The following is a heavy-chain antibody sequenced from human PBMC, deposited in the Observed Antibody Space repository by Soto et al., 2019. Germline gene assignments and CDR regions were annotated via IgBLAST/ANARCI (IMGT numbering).Heavy chain of an antibody. J-gene: IGHJ4*02. Sequence: LRLSCAASGFTFSSYGMHWVRQAPGKGLEWVAVISYDGSNKYYADSVKGRFTISRDNSKNTLYLQMNSLRAEDTAVYYCAKDGGHATFDYWGQGTLVTVSS. CDR1: GFTFSSYG. D-gene: IGHD3-16*01. CDR3: AKDGGHATFDY. V-gene: IGHV3-30*18. CDR2: ISYDGSNK.